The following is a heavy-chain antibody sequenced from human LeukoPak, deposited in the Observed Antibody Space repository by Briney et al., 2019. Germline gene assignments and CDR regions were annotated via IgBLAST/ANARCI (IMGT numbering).Heavy chain of an antibody. CDR2: ISASGP. D-gene: IGHD3-22*01. J-gene: IGHJ4*02. CDR1: GFTFNRYC. V-gene: IGHV3-23*01. CDR3: AKDHESDGYPCLDH. Sequence: GGSLRLSCAASGFTFNRYCMTWVRQAPGKGLEWVSTISASGPYYADAVRGRFTISRDNSRNTLSLQMDSLRAEDTAVYYCAKDHESDGYPCLDHWGLGTLVTVSS.